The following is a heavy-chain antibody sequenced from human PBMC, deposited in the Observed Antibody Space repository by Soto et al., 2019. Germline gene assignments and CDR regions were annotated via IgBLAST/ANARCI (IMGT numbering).Heavy chain of an antibody. CDR1: GGTFSTYS. CDR2: IIPILGIA. V-gene: IGHV1-69*02. CDR3: TIGSWSGEVFAI. Sequence: QVQLVQSGAEVKKPGSSVKVSCKASGGTFSTYSMFWVRQAPGQGLEWMGRIIPILGIANYAQKFQGRVRITAHKSTSTAYMELSTLRSEDTALYYCTIGSWSGEVFAIWGQGTMVTVSS. J-gene: IGHJ3*02. D-gene: IGHD2-21*01.